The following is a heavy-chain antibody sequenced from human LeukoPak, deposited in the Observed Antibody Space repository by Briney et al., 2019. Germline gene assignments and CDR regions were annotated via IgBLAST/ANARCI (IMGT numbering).Heavy chain of an antibody. J-gene: IGHJ6*03. Sequence: PSETLSLTCTVSGGSISSYYWSWIRQPPGKALEWIGRIYTSGSTNYNPALKSRVTMSVDTSKNQYSLKLSSVTAADTAVYYCASCPHYYYYTDVWGKGTTVTVSS. CDR2: IYTSGST. CDR3: ASCPHYYYYTDV. V-gene: IGHV4-4*07. CDR1: GGSISSYY.